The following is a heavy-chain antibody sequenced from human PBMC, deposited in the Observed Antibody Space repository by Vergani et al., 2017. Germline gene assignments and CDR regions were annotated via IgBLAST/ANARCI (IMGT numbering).Heavy chain of an antibody. CDR2: ISGSGGST. D-gene: IGHD3-16*01. V-gene: IGHV3-23*01. Sequence: EVQLLESGGDLVQPGGSLRLSCAASGFTFNHYAMNWVRQAPGKGLEWVSGISGSGGSTYYAGSVKGRFTISRDSSKNTLYLQMNSLSAGDTAVSYCAKHFRGWVIDYWGQGTQVIVSS. CDR3: AKHFRGWVIDY. J-gene: IGHJ4*02. CDR1: GFTFNHYA.